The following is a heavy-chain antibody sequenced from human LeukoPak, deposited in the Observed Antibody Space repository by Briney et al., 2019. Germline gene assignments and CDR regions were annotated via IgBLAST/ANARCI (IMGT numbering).Heavy chain of an antibody. J-gene: IGHJ4*02. CDR2: VYFSGSS. Sequence: SETLSLTCSVSDDSITDENYNWAWIRQPPGKGLEWIGNVYFSGSSHYNPALKGRVTISVTSKNQFSLTLYYVTAADTAVYYCVRGNRADSGSHFWGQRTPVIVSS. CDR3: VRGNRADSGSHF. CDR1: DDSITDENYN. D-gene: IGHD6-19*01. V-gene: IGHV4-39*07.